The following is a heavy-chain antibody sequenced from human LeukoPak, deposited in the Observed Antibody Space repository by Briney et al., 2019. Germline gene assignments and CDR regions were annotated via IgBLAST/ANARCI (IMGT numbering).Heavy chain of an antibody. J-gene: IGHJ4*02. Sequence: NPSETLSLTCTVSGGSISIHYRSWTRHPAGRGREWIGRIYTSGSNNYNPSLKSRVTISVDTSKNQFSLKQSTVTAADTAVYYCARGVGATQDYWGQGTLVTVSS. CDR1: GGSISIHY. D-gene: IGHD1-26*01. V-gene: IGHV4-4*07. CDR2: IYTSGSN. CDR3: ARGVGATQDY.